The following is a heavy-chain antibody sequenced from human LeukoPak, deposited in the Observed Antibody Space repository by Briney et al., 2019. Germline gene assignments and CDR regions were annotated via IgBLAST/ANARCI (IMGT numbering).Heavy chain of an antibody. CDR2: ISFDGTTK. D-gene: IGHD2-8*01. V-gene: IGHV3-30*18. Sequence: GGSLRLSCVVSGFTFSNFGMHWVRQAPGKGLEWVSLISFDGTTKYYSDSVKGRFSVSRDNSKNTLYLQMNRLRAEDTAVYYCAKDRYCTHGVCPTGDADAFDIWGQGTMVTVSS. CDR3: AKDRYCTHGVCPTGDADAFDI. J-gene: IGHJ3*02. CDR1: GFTFSNFG.